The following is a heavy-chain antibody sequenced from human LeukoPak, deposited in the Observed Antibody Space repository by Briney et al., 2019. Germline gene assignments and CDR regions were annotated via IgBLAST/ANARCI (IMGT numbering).Heavy chain of an antibody. J-gene: IGHJ4*02. V-gene: IGHV3-48*03. CDR3: ARVGIDYLASYHFDQ. CDR2: ISSSGSTI. Sequence: GGSLRLSCAASGFTFRSYEMNWVRQAPGKGLEWVSYISSSGSTIYYADSVKGRFTISRDNAKNSLYLQMNSLRAEDTAVYYCARVGIDYLASYHFDQWGQGTLVTVSS. CDR1: GFTFRSYE. D-gene: IGHD2/OR15-2a*01.